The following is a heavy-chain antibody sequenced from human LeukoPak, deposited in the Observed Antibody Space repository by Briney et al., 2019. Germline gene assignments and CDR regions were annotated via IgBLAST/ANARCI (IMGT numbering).Heavy chain of an antibody. V-gene: IGHV4-59*01. J-gene: IGHJ5*02. D-gene: IGHD6-19*01. CDR3: AGESSFVAVTGRGGWFDP. CDR2: VYYSGNT. Sequence: SETLSLTCTVSGGSISSYYWTWIRQPPGKGLEWIGYVYYSGNTNYNASLKSQVTISVDTSKNQFSLTLSSVTAADTAVYYCAGESSFVAVTGRGGWFDPWGQGTLVTVSS. CDR1: GGSISSYY.